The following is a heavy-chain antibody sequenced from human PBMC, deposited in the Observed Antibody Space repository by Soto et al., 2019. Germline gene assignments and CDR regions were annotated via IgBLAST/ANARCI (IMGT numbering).Heavy chain of an antibody. V-gene: IGHV3-23*01. Sequence: GGALRLSCVAPGFTFNAFSMGWGRPAPGGGGEWVSVISAGGDNTYSADSVRGRFAISRDNFMNTVYLQMDSLRVDDTAVYFCARDGGGESRGSTHYYYYGMDVWGQGTTVTVSS. D-gene: IGHD2-15*01. CDR2: ISAGGDNT. J-gene: IGHJ6*02. CDR1: GFTFNAFS. CDR3: ARDGGGESRGSTHYYYYGMDV.